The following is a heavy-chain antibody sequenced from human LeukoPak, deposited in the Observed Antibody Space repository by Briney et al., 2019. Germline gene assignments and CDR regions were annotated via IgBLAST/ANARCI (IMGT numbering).Heavy chain of an antibody. D-gene: IGHD2-2*02. Sequence: PSETLSLTCTVSGDSISSYYWSWIRQPPGKGLEWIGYIYYSGSTNYNPSLKSRVTISVDTSKNQFSLKLSSVTAADTAMYYCASDALVSAAILFYWGQGTQVTVSS. CDR3: ASDALVSAAILFY. CDR2: IYYSGST. CDR1: GDSISSYY. J-gene: IGHJ4*02. V-gene: IGHV4-59*01.